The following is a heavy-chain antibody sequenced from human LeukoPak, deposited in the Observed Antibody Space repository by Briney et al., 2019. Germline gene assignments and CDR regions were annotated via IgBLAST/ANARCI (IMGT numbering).Heavy chain of an antibody. J-gene: IGHJ4*02. D-gene: IGHD5-24*01. V-gene: IGHV1-8*01. CDR3: ARYFLSRDGYNFDY. Sequence: ASVKVSCKASGYTFTSYDINWVRQATGQGLEWMGWMNPNSGNTGYAQKLQGRVTMTRNTSISTAYMELSSLRSEDTAVYYCARYFLSRDGYNFDYWGQGTLVSVSS. CDR1: GYTFTSYD. CDR2: MNPNSGNT.